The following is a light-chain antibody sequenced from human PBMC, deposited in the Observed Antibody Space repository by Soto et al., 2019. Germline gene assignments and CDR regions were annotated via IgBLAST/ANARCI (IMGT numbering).Light chain of an antibody. CDR2: DAS. J-gene: IGKJ1*01. Sequence: EIVLTQSPATLSLSPGERATLSCRASQSVRSYLAWYQQKPGQAPRLLIYDASNGATGIPARFSGSGSGTDFTPTSSSQETDVFADYYRQQRYNWPLTFGQGTKVEIK. CDR1: QSVRSY. V-gene: IGKV3-11*01. CDR3: QQRYNWPLT.